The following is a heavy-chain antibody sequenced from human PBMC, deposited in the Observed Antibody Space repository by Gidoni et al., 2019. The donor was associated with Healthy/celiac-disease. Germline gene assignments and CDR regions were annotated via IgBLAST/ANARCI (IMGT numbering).Heavy chain of an antibody. J-gene: IGHJ6*03. CDR3: ARGNCGGDCYSSYYYYYMDV. V-gene: IGHV4-59*01. CDR2: IYYSGST. Sequence: HVQLQESGPGLAKPSETLSLTCTVSAGSTSSYYARWIRHPPGKGLEWIGSIYYSGSTNYNPTLKRRVNISVDTSKNQFSLKLSSVTAADTAVYYCARGNCGGDCYSSYYYYYMDVWGKGTTVTVSS. CDR1: AGSTSSYY. D-gene: IGHD2-21*02.